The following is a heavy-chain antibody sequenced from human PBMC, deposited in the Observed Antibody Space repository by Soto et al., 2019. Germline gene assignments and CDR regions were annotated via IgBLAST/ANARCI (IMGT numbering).Heavy chain of an antibody. CDR2: IIPILGTA. V-gene: IGHV1-69*01. J-gene: IGHJ4*02. CDR3: ARSRLITMVRGGPIDY. D-gene: IGHD3-10*01. Sequence: QVQLVQSGAEVKKPGSSVKVSCKASGGTFSSYAISWVRQAPGQGLEWMGGIIPILGTANYAQKFQGRVTITADESTSTAYMELSSLRSEDTAVYYCARSRLITMVRGGPIDYWGQGTLVTVSS. CDR1: GGTFSSYA.